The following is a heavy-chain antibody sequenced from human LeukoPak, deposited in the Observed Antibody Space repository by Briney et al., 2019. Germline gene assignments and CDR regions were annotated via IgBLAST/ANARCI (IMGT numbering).Heavy chain of an antibody. Sequence: ASVKVSCKASGYTFTGYYMHWVRQAPGQGLEWMGWINPNSGATNYAQKFQGRVTLTTDTSISTGYMELSGLKFDDTAVYYCAQEGSGSYYNGGLGYWGQGTLVTVSS. CDR2: INPNSGAT. CDR3: AQEGSGSYYNGGLGY. D-gene: IGHD3-10*01. J-gene: IGHJ4*02. V-gene: IGHV1-2*02. CDR1: GYTFTGYY.